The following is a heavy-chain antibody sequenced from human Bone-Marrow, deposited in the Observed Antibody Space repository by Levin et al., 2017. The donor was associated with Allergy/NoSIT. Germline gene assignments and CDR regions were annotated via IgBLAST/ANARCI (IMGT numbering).Heavy chain of an antibody. J-gene: IGHJ4*02. CDR2: IIPAFGST. CDR1: GGRFSNYA. D-gene: IGHD3-10*01. Sequence: SVKVSCKASGGRFSNYAISWVRQAPGQGLEWMGGIIPAFGSTNYAQKFQGRVTIIADESTSTAYMELRSLKSEDAAVYYCARARDGYYGSGSFDFWGQGTLLTVSS. CDR3: ARARDGYYGSGSFDF. V-gene: IGHV1-69*13.